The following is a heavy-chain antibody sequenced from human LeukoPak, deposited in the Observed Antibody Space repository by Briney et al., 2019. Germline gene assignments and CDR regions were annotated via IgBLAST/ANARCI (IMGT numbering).Heavy chain of an antibody. D-gene: IGHD3-22*01. Sequence: SVKVSRKPSGGTFMNYAINWVRQAPGQGLEWMGRIIPILGIEKYAQKLQRRVTITADKSTSNAYMELRSLRSEDTAVYYCARGPLTYYYDSSGYFDFDVWGQGTLVTVSS. CDR2: IIPILGIE. V-gene: IGHV1-69*04. J-gene: IGHJ3*01. CDR3: ARGPLTYYYDSSGYFDFDV. CDR1: GGTFMNYA.